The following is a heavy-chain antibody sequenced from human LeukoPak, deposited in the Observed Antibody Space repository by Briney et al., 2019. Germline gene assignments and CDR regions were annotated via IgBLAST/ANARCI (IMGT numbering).Heavy chain of an antibody. D-gene: IGHD6-13*01. Sequence: PGRSLRLSCAASGFTFSSYGMHWARQAPGKGLEWVAFIRYDGSNKYYADSVKGRFTISRDNSKNTLYLQMNSLRAEDTAVYYCAKGSPGAIAAAGFFDYWGQGTLVTVSS. CDR3: AKGSPGAIAAAGFFDY. CDR1: GFTFSSYG. J-gene: IGHJ4*02. CDR2: IRYDGSNK. V-gene: IGHV3-30*02.